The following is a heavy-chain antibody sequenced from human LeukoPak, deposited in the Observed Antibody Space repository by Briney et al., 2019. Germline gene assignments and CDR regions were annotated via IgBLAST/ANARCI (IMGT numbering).Heavy chain of an antibody. J-gene: IGHJ4*02. V-gene: IGHV3-30*01. CDR3: ARDDYYASGTLAYYFDY. Sequence: GGSLRLSCAASGFTFNSYAMHWVRQAPGKGLEWVAVISYDGSSKYYADSVKGRFTNSRDNSKNTLFLQMNSLRAEDTAVYYCARDDYYASGTLAYYFDYWGQGTLVAVSS. CDR2: ISYDGSSK. CDR1: GFTFNSYA. D-gene: IGHD3-10*01.